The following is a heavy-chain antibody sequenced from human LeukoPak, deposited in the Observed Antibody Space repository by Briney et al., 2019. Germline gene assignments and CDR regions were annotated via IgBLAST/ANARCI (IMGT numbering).Heavy chain of an antibody. CDR3: ARSEAIAALPFFDY. D-gene: IGHD6-13*01. CDR1: GCTFNSYA. V-gene: IGHV1-69*05. Sequence: SVKVSCKASGCTFNSYAISWVRQAPGQGLEWMGGINPIFGTANYAQKFQGRVTITTDESTSTAYMELSSLRYEDTAVYHCARSEAIAALPFFDYWGQGTLVTVSS. J-gene: IGHJ4*02. CDR2: INPIFGTA.